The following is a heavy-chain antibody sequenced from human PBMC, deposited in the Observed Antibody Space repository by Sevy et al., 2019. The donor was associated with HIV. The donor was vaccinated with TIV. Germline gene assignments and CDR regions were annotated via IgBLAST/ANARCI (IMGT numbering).Heavy chain of an antibody. Sequence: ASVKVSCKASGYTFSSYGISWVRQAPGQGLEWMGWISNYNSNRKSAQKFQDRVIMTTDTSTSTAYLELTNLRKDDTAVYYCARGLSVVATRGVWFDPWGPGTLVTASS. J-gene: IGHJ5*02. V-gene: IGHV1-18*01. CDR1: GYTFSSYG. CDR3: ARGLSVVATRGVWFDP. CDR2: ISNYNSNR. D-gene: IGHD5-12*01.